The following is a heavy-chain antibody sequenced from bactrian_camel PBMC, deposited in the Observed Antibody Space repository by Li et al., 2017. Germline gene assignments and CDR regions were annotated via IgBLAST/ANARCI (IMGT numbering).Heavy chain of an antibody. J-gene: IGHJ4*01. CDR2: IGSGGQT. Sequence: QVQLVESGGGSVQAGESLRLSCTASYRTYCMAWFRQTPGKERELIATIGSGGQTSYADSVKDRFAISRDNTEQTLFLEMHSLKSEDSGLYFCGAARLRRSCDWSAFIVWGQGTQVTVS. CDR1: YRTYC. D-gene: IGHD1*01. CDR3: GAARLRRSCDWSAFIV. V-gene: IGHV3S55*01.